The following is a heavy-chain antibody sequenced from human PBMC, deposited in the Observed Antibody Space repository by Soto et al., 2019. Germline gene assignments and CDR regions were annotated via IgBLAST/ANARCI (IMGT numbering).Heavy chain of an antibody. CDR2: ISAYNGNT. CDR1: GYTFTSYG. Sequence: ASVKVSCKASGYTFTSYGISWVRQAPGQGLEWMGWISAYNGNTNYAQKLQGRVTMTTDTSASTAYMELRSLGSDDTAGYCCARDWGHDFWSGYYSSCYYYYGMDVWGQGTTVTVSS. V-gene: IGHV1-18*04. J-gene: IGHJ6*02. CDR3: ARDWGHDFWSGYYSSCYYYYGMDV. D-gene: IGHD3-3*01.